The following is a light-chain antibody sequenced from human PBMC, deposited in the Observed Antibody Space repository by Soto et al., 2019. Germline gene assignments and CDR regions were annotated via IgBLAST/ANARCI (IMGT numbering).Light chain of an antibody. CDR2: DTS. J-gene: IGKJ5*01. CDR1: RSVSSY. V-gene: IGKV3-11*01. Sequence: EIVLTQSPATLSLSPGESATLSCRATRSVSSYLAWYQQKPGQAPRLLIYDTSNRATGIPARFSGSGSGTDFTLTISGLEPADLGVYYCQQRHNWPITFGQGTRLEIK. CDR3: QQRHNWPIT.